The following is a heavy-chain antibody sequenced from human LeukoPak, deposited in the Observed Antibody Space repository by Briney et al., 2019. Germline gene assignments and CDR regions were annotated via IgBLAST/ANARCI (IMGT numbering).Heavy chain of an antibody. CDR3: ARLPTVTDLVNFDY. V-gene: IGHV1-69*13. CDR1: GGTFSSYA. Sequence: SVKVSCKASGGTFSSYAISWVRQAPGQGLEWMGGIIPIFGTANYAQKFQGRVTITADESTSTAYMELSSLRSEDTAVYYCARLPTVTDLVNFDYWGQGTLVTVSS. CDR2: IIPIFGTA. D-gene: IGHD4-11*01. J-gene: IGHJ4*02.